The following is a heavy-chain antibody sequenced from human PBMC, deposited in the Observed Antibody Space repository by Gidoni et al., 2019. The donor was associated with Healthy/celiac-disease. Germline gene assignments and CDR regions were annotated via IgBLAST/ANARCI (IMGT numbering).Heavy chain of an antibody. CDR1: GGSISSSSYC. D-gene: IGHD6-13*01. J-gene: IGHJ4*02. CDR3: ARHKSYSSSWLDY. Sequence: QLQLQESGPGLVKPSETLSLTCTVSGGSISSSSYCWGWIRQPPGKGLEWIGSIYYSGSTYYNPSLKSRVTISVDTSKNQFSLKLSSVTAADTAVYYCARHKSYSSSWLDYWGQGTLVTVSS. CDR2: IYYSGST. V-gene: IGHV4-39*01.